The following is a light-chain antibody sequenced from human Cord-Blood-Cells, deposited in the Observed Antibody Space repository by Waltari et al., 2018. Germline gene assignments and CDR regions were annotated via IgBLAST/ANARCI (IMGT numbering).Light chain of an antibody. CDR2: DVS. CDR1: SSDVGGYNY. J-gene: IGLJ1*01. V-gene: IGLV2-14*01. Sequence: QSALTQPASVSGSPGQSITISCTGPSSDVGGYNYVSWYQQPPGKAPTLMIYDVSNRPSGVSNRFSGSKSGNTASLTISGLQAEDEADYYCSSYTSSSTLVFGTGTKVTVL. CDR3: SSYTSSSTLV.